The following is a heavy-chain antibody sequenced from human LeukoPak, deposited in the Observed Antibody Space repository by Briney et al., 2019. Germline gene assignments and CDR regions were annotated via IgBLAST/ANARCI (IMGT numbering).Heavy chain of an antibody. CDR1: GGSISSYY. Sequence: SETLSLTCTVSGGSISSYYWGWIRQPPGKGLEWIGSIYYSGSTYYNPSLKSRVTISVDTSKNQFSLKLSSVTAADTAVYYCARGRRAARRAFDIWGQGTMVTVSS. V-gene: IGHV4-39*07. CDR2: IYYSGST. D-gene: IGHD6-6*01. CDR3: ARGRRAARRAFDI. J-gene: IGHJ3*02.